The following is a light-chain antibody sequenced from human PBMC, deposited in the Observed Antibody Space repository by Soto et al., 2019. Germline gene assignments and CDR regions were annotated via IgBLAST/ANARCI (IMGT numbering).Light chain of an antibody. CDR1: SSNIGAGYD. J-gene: IGLJ2*01. CDR2: GNS. Sequence: QSVLTQPPSVSGAPGQRATISCTGSSSNIGAGYDVHWYQQLPGTAPKLLIYGNSNRPSGVPDRFSGSKSGTSASLAITGLQVEDEADYYCQSYDSSLSVVFGGGTQLTVL. CDR3: QSYDSSLSVV. V-gene: IGLV1-40*01.